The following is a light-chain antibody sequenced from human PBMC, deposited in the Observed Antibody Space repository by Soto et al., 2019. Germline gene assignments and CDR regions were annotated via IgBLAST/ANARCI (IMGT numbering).Light chain of an antibody. CDR1: ALPKQY. J-gene: IGLJ2*01. Sequence: SYELTQPPSVSVSPGQTARITCSGDALPKQYAYWYQQKPGQAPVLVIYKDSERPSGIPERFSGSSSGTTVTLTISGVQAEDEADYYCQSADSSGTYQVVFGRGTKLTVL. CDR2: KDS. V-gene: IGLV3-25*03. CDR3: QSADSSGTYQVV.